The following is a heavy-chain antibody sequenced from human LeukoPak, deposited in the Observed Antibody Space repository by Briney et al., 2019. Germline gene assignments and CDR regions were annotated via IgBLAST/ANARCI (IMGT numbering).Heavy chain of an antibody. Sequence: GGSLRLSRGASGFTLSSYGMSWVRQAPGKGLEWVSVISGSGSSTYYADSVKGRFTISRDNSKNTLYLQMNSLRAEDTAVYYCARVLRDYDSRAYDAFDIWGQGTMVTVSS. CDR1: GFTLSSYG. CDR3: ARVLRDYDSRAYDAFDI. CDR2: ISGSGSST. V-gene: IGHV3-23*01. D-gene: IGHD3-22*01. J-gene: IGHJ3*02.